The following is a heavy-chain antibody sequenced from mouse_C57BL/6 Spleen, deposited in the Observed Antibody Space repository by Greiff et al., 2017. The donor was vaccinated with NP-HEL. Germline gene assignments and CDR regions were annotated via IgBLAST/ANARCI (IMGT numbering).Heavy chain of an antibody. CDR2: INYDGSST. D-gene: IGHD1-1*01. V-gene: IGHV5-16*01. Sequence: EVKVVESEGGLVQPGSSMKLSCTASGFTFSDYYMAWVRQVPEKGLEWVANINYDGSSTYYLDSLKSRFIISRDNAKNILYLQMSSLKSEDTATYYCARGRFYGSSYRYFDVWGTGTTVTVSS. CDR1: GFTFSDYY. CDR3: ARGRFYGSSYRYFDV. J-gene: IGHJ1*03.